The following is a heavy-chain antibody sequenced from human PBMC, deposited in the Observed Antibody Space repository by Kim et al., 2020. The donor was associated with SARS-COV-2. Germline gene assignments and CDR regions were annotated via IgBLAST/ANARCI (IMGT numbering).Heavy chain of an antibody. CDR2: IKSQPDGGTT. J-gene: IGHJ4*02. V-gene: IGHV3-15*01. D-gene: IGHD6-6*01. Sequence: GGSLRLSCKASGITISNAYMSWARQAPGKGLEWVGRIKSQPDGGTTDFAASVKGRFTISRDDSKNTLYLQMNSLIPEDTAVYYCTTDRGITARPIFDSRGQGTLVTVSS. CDR3: TTDRGITARPIFDS. CDR1: GITISNAY.